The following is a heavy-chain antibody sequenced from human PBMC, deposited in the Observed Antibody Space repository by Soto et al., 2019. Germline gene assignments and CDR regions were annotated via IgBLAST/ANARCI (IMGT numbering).Heavy chain of an antibody. CDR3: ARDREGGFDYYDSSGYLSRWFDP. D-gene: IGHD3-22*01. CDR1: GGTFSSYA. CDR2: IIPIFGTA. J-gene: IGHJ5*02. Sequence: SVKVSCKASGGTFSSYAISWVRQAPGQGLEWMGGIIPIFGTANYAQKFQGRVTITADESTSTAYMELSSLRSEDTAVYYCARDREGGFDYYDSSGYLSRWFDPWGQGTLVTVSS. V-gene: IGHV1-69*13.